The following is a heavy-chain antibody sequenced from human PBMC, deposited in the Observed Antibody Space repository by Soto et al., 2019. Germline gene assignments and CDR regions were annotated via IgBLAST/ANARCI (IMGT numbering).Heavy chain of an antibody. D-gene: IGHD4-17*01. CDR2: ITPALGTA. Sequence: ARLGQSGAGGKKLGSRVKASAKVPGGTSTSLTLSGWRRAPGQGLEWMGRITPALGTATYAQKFQGRVTITADESATTVYMELNSLRSEDTAVYYCARPDFGDYWYFDLWGRGTLVTVSS. V-gene: IGHV1-69*08. J-gene: IGHJ2*01. CDR1: GGTSTSLT. CDR3: ARPDFGDYWYFDL.